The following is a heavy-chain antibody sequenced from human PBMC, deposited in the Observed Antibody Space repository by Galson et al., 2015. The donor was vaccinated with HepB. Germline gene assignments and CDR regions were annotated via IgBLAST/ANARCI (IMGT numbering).Heavy chain of an antibody. J-gene: IGHJ2*01. CDR2: IYSGGST. V-gene: IGHV3-66*01. CDR3: ARDGYSSSWYVRYFDP. Sequence: SLRLSCAASGFTVSSNYMSWVRQAPGKGLEWVSVIYSGGSTYYADSVKVRFTISRDNSKNTLYLQMNSLRAEDTAVYYCARDGYSSSWYVRYFDPWGRGTLVTVSS. D-gene: IGHD6-13*01. CDR1: GFTVSSNY.